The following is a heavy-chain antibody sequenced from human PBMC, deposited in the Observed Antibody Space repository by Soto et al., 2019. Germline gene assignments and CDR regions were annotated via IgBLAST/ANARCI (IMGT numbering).Heavy chain of an antibody. D-gene: IGHD1-26*01. CDR3: ATDPPMRELVTLHY. CDR2: FDPEDGET. CDR1: GYTLTELS. V-gene: IGHV1-24*01. J-gene: IGHJ4*02. Sequence: CKVSGYTLTELSMHWVRQAPGKGLEWMGGFDPEDGETIYAQKFQGRVTMTEDTSTDTAYMELSSLRSEDTAVYYCATDPPMRELVTLHYWGQGTLVTVSS.